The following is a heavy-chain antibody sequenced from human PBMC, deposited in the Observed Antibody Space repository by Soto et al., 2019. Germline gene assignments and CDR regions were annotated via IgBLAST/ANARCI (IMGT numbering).Heavy chain of an antibody. D-gene: IGHD3-16*01. V-gene: IGHV1-2*02. CDR1: GYTFNSYY. CDR2: INPNSDVT. J-gene: IGHJ4*02. Sequence: QVQLVQSGAEVKKPGASVKVSCKASGYTFNSYYIHWVRQAPGQGLEWMGWINPNSDVTGYAQSFQGRVTMTRDMTMTTAYMDLTRLRSDDTAVYYCVRVGLNRNYDFDFWGQGTLITVSS. CDR3: VRVGLNRNYDFDF.